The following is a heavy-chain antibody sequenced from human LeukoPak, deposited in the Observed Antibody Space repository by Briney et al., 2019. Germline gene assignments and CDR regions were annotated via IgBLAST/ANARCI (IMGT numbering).Heavy chain of an antibody. CDR1: GFTFSSKW. CDR2: INSDGSST. Sequence: PGGSLRLSCAASGFTFSSKWMHWVRQVPGKGLVWVSRINSDGSSTMYADSVKGRFTISRDNAKNTVYLQMNSLRGEDTAVYFCARDAVYCSGNTCYGDYYFHMDVWGKGTTVTVSS. D-gene: IGHD2-2*01. J-gene: IGHJ6*03. CDR3: ARDAVYCSGNTCYGDYYFHMDV. V-gene: IGHV3-74*03.